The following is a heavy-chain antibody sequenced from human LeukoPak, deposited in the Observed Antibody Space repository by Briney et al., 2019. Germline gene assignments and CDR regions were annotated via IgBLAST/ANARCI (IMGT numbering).Heavy chain of an antibody. V-gene: IGHV4-34*01. CDR2: INHSGST. CDR1: GGSFSGYY. CDR3: ARRARGYCSSTSCYPFDY. J-gene: IGHJ4*02. Sequence: SETLSLTCAVYGGSFSGYYWSWIRQPPGKGLEWIGEINHSGSTNYNPSLKRRVTISVDTSKNQFSLKLSSVTAADTAVYYCARRARGYCSSTSCYPFDYWGQGTLVTVSS. D-gene: IGHD2-2*01.